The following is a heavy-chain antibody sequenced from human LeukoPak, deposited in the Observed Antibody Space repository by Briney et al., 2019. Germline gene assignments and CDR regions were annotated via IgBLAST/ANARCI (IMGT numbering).Heavy chain of an antibody. CDR2: VHLDGRT. CDR3: AREGGFYRPLDY. J-gene: IGHJ4*02. Sequence: SETLSLTCGVSGGSVINTNWRTWVRQPPGKGLEWIGEVHLDGRTNYNPSLESRLTMSVDVSENQVSLKLTSVTAADTAVYYCAREGGFYRPLDYSGQGTLVTVSS. CDR1: GGSVINTNW. D-gene: IGHD3-3*01. V-gene: IGHV4-4*02.